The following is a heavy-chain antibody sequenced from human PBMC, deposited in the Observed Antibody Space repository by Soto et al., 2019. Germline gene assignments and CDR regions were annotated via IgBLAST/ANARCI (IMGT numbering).Heavy chain of an antibody. D-gene: IGHD5-12*01. V-gene: IGHV6-1*01. J-gene: IGHJ6*03. CDR1: GDSVSSNSAG. CDR2: TYYKSKWFN. CDR3: ARGSWDDVSGHYYMDV. Sequence: QVQLQLSGPGLMEPSQTLSLTCAISGDSVSSNSAGWNWVRQTPSRGLEWLGRTYYKSKWFNNYAVSVTSRITINPATSQNQFSLHLDSVTPEDTAVYFCARGSWDDVSGHYYMDVWGKGTTVTVSS.